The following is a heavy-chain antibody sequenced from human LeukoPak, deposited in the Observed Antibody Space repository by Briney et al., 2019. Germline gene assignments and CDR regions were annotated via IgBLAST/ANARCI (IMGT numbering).Heavy chain of an antibody. V-gene: IGHV3-23*01. CDR2: ISGSGGST. Sequence: GGSLRLSCAASGFTFSSYAMSWVRQAPGKGLEWVSTISGSGGSTYYADSVKGRFTISRDNSKNTLYLQMNSLRAEDTAVYYCAKGTYYPNHYFDYWGLGTLVTVSS. CDR1: GFTFSSYA. J-gene: IGHJ4*02. CDR3: AKGTYYPNHYFDY. D-gene: IGHD2-21*01.